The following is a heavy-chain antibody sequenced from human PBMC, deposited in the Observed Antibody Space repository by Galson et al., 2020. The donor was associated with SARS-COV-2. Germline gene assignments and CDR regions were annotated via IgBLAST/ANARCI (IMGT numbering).Heavy chain of an antibody. Sequence: SLKISCAASGFTFDDYAMHWVRQAPGKGLEWVSGISWNSGSIGYADSVKGRFTISRDNAKNSLYLQMNSLRAEDTALYYCAKGEPLGETPHLYNWCDPWGQGTLVTVSS. D-gene: IGHD3-10*01. CDR1: GFTFDDYA. V-gene: IGHV3-9*01. CDR2: ISWNSGSI. J-gene: IGHJ5*02. CDR3: AKGEPLGETPHLYNWCDP.